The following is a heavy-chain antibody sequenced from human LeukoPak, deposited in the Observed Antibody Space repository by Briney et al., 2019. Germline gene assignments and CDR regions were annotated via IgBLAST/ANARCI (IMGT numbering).Heavy chain of an antibody. V-gene: IGHV3-74*01. CDR2: INSDGSIT. Sequence: GGSLRLSCAASGFTFTTYWMHWVRQAPGKGLVWVSHINSDGSITSYADSVKGRFTISRDNAKNTLYLQMNSLRAEGTAVYYCAKGDSSGWYFPFDYWGQGTLVTVSS. CDR1: GFTFTTYW. J-gene: IGHJ4*02. D-gene: IGHD6-19*01. CDR3: AKGDSSGWYFPFDY.